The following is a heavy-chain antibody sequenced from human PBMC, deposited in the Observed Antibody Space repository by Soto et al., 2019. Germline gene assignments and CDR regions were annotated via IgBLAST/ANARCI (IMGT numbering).Heavy chain of an antibody. CDR3: ARDGYLGYAFDY. D-gene: IGHD2-15*01. Sequence: GASVKVSCKASGYTFTSYAMHWVRQAPGQRLEWMGWINAGNGNTKYSQKFQGRVTITRDTSASTAYMELRSLRSEDTAVYNCARDGYLGYAFDYWGQGTLVTVSS. V-gene: IGHV1-3*01. CDR2: INAGNGNT. J-gene: IGHJ4*02. CDR1: GYTFTSYA.